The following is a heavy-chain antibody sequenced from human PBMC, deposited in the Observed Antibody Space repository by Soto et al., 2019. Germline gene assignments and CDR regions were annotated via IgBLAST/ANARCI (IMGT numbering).Heavy chain of an antibody. CDR2: ISSDGNNK. J-gene: IGHJ4*02. Sequence: QVHLVESGGGVVQPGRSLRVSCTASEFSFNNYAVHWVRQDPGEGLEWVALISSDGNNKYYPDSVNGRFTISRDHSNNTVYLQMHSLRLDDTAVYYCATWTLPLSWSWLQSAAGKFDYWGQGTLVTVSS. V-gene: IGHV3-30-3*01. CDR1: EFSFNNYA. D-gene: IGHD3-10*01. CDR3: ATWTLPLSWSWLQSAAGKFDY.